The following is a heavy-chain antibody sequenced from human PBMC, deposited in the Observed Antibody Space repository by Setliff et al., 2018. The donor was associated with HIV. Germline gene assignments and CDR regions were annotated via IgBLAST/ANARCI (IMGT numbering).Heavy chain of an antibody. D-gene: IGHD1-1*01. CDR1: GYTFTGYY. Sequence: VASVKVSCKASGYTFTGYYMHWVRQAPGQGLEWMGWINPNNGGTNYAQKFQGRVTMTRDTSISTAYMELSRLRSDDTAVYYCATHRVVQRPWLSDFWGQGTLVTVSS. J-gene: IGHJ4*02. CDR3: ATHRVVQRPWLSDF. CDR2: INPNNGGT. V-gene: IGHV1-2*02.